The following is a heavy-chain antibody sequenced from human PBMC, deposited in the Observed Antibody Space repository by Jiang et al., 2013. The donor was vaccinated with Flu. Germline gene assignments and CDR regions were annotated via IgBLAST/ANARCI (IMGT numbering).Heavy chain of an antibody. D-gene: IGHD1-26*01. J-gene: IGHJ4*02. V-gene: IGHV4-34*01. CDR2: INHSGST. CDR1: GGSFSGYY. Sequence: LLKPSETLSLTCAVYGGSFSGYYWSWIRQPPGKGLEWIGEINHSGSTNYNPSLKSRVTISVDTSKNQFSLKLSSVTAADTAVYYCARHHSGSYSRKDFDYWGQGTLVTVSS. CDR3: ARHHSGSYSRKDFDY.